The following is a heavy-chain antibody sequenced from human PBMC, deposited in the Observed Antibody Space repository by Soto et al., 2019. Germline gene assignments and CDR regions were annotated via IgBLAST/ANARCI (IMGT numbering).Heavy chain of an antibody. J-gene: IGHJ4*02. CDR3: ARGAVTGTSLFDY. Sequence: PGGSLRLSCAVSGFTLTTYSMNWVRQAPGKWLEWISFINKNGFTIYYADSVKGRFTISRDYAKNSLYLQMDSLRHEDTAVYCARGAVTGTSLFDYWGLGXLVTVYS. D-gene: IGHD6-19*01. V-gene: IGHV3-48*02. CDR1: GFTLTTYS. CDR2: INKNGFTI.